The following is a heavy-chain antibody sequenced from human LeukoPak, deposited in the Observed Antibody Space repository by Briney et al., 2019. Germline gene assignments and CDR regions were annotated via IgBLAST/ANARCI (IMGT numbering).Heavy chain of an antibody. J-gene: IGHJ4*02. V-gene: IGHV4-39*01. Sequence: SETLSLTCTVSGGSISSSSYYWGWLRQPPGKGLEWIGSIYYSGSTYYNPSLKSRVTISVDTSKNQFSLKLSSVTAADTAVYYCARHASSYGPIDYWGQGTLVTVSS. CDR3: ARHASSYGPIDY. D-gene: IGHD5-18*01. CDR1: GGSISSSSYY. CDR2: IYYSGST.